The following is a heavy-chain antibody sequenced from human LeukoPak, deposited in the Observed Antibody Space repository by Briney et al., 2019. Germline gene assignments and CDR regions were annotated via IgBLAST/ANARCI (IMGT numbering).Heavy chain of an antibody. Sequence: GGSLRLSCAAAGFTFNNYALSWVRQAPGKGLEWVSAISGNGGDTYYADSVKGRFSVSRDISKSTLYLQMNSLRVEDTAVYYCARGDDSGYYDYFDYWGQGALVTVSS. CDR3: ARGDDSGYYDYFDY. D-gene: IGHD3-22*01. V-gene: IGHV3-23*01. CDR1: GFTFNNYA. CDR2: ISGNGGDT. J-gene: IGHJ4*02.